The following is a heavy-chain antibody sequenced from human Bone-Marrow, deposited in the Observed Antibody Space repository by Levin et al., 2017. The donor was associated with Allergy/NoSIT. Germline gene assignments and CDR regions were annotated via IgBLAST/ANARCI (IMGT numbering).Heavy chain of an antibody. V-gene: IGHV2-70*01. CDR3: ARTNYDSSGYFQYYFDY. J-gene: IGHJ4*02. D-gene: IGHD3-22*01. CDR2: IDWDGDK. CDR1: GFSLSTSGMC. Sequence: SGPTLVKPTQTLTLTCTFSGFSLSTSGMCVSWIRQSPGKALEWLALIDWDGDKYYRTSLRNRLTISKDTSKNQVVLTMTNMDPVDTATYYCARTNYDSSGYFQYYFDYWGQGTLVTVSS.